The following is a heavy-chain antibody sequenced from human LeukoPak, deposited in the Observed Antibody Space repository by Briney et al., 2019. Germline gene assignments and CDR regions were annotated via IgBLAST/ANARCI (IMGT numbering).Heavy chain of an antibody. D-gene: IGHD2-15*01. J-gene: IGHJ3*02. CDR3: AREDCIRRGINAGCSSEADAFDI. CDR2: IWYDGSNE. V-gene: IGHV3-33*01. CDR1: GFTFSTYG. Sequence: PGGSLRLSCAASGFTFSTYGMHWVRQAPGKGLEWVAVIWYDGSNEYYADSVKGRFTISRDNSKNTLYLQMNSLRAEDTAVYYCAREDCIRRGINAGCSSEADAFDIWGQGTLVTVSS.